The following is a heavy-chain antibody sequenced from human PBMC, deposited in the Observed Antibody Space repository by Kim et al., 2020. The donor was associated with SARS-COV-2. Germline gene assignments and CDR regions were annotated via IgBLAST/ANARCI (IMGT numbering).Heavy chain of an antibody. D-gene: IGHD6-19*01. J-gene: IGHJ6*02. CDR1: GFTFDDYA. V-gene: IGHV3-9*01. CDR2: ISWNSGSI. Sequence: GGSLRLSCAASGFTFDDYAMHWVRQAPGKGLEWVSGISWNSGSIGYADSVKGRFTISRDNAKNSLYLQMNSLRAEDTALYYCAKDKSSGDYYYYGMDVWGQGTTVTVSS. CDR3: AKDKSSGDYYYYGMDV.